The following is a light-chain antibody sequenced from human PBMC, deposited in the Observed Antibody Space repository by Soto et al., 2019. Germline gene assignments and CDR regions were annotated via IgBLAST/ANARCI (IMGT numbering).Light chain of an antibody. CDR2: KAS. CDR3: QQYSRFSWT. J-gene: IGKJ1*01. CDR1: QSIDKW. V-gene: IGKV1-5*03. Sequence: DIQMTQSPSTLSASVGDRVTITCRVSQSIDKWVAWYQQKPGKAHKLINLKASILQSGVPPRFSGSGSGTEFTLTISSLQPDQFGSYFCQQYSRFSWTCGQGTKVEI.